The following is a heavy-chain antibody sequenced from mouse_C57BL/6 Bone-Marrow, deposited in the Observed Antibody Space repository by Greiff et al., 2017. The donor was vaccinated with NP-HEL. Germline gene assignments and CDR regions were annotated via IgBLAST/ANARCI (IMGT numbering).Heavy chain of an antibody. D-gene: IGHD1-1*01. J-gene: IGHJ2*01. Sequence: QVHVKQPGAELVRPGSSVKLSCKASGYTFTSYWMDWVKQRPGQGLEWIGNIYPSDSETHYNQKFKDKATLTVDKSSSTAYMQLSSLTSEDSAVYYCARCITTKEDYFDYWGQGTTLTVSS. CDR3: ARCITTKEDYFDY. V-gene: IGHV1-61*01. CDR1: GYTFTSYW. CDR2: IYPSDSET.